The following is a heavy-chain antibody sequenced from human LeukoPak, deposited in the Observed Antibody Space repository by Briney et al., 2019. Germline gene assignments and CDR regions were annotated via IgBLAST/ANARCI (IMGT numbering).Heavy chain of an antibody. CDR3: AKVSAYSNSRGFSDY. CDR2: IGGSGGIT. CDR1: GFTFSNYA. J-gene: IGHJ4*02. V-gene: IGHV3-23*01. D-gene: IGHD6-6*01. Sequence: GGSLRLSCAASGFTFSNYAMSWVRQAPGKGLEWVSSIGGSGGITYYADSVKGRFTISRDNSKNTLYLQVNSLRGEDTAVYYSAKVSAYSNSRGFSDYWGQGTLVTVSS.